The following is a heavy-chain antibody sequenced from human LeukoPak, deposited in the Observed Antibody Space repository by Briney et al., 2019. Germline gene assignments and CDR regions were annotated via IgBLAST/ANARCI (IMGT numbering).Heavy chain of an antibody. V-gene: IGHV4-34*01. Sequence: SETLSLTCAVYGGSFSGYYWSWIRQPPGKGLEWIGEINHSGSTNYNPSLKSRVTISVDTSKNQFSLKLSSVTAADTAVYYCARVFPSRYDSSGYYSYYFDYWGQGTLVTVSS. CDR2: INHSGST. J-gene: IGHJ4*02. CDR1: GGSFSGYY. CDR3: ARVFPSRYDSSGYYSYYFDY. D-gene: IGHD3-22*01.